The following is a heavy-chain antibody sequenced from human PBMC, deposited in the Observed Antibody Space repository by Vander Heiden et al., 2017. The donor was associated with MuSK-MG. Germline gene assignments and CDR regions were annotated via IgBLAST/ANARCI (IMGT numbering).Heavy chain of an antibody. CDR1: GYTFTSYA. V-gene: IGHV1-3*01. J-gene: IGHJ4*02. D-gene: IGHD3-22*01. Sequence: QVQLVQSGAEVKKPGASVKVSCEASGYTFTSYAMYWVRQAPGQRLEWMGWINAGNGNTKYSQKFQGRITINRDTSASTAYMELSSLRSEDTAMYYCASGVNYYDSSGYQPFDYWGQGTLVTVSS. CDR3: ASGVNYYDSSGYQPFDY. CDR2: INAGNGNT.